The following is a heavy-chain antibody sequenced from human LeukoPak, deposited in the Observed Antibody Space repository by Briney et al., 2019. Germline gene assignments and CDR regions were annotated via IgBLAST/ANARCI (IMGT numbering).Heavy chain of an antibody. CDR2: INYSGST. D-gene: IGHD7-27*01. V-gene: IGHV4-59*08. CDR1: GGSISSYY. Sequence: PSETLSLTCTVSGGSISSYYWSWIRRPPGKGLEWIGYINYSGSTNYNPSLKSRVTISVDTSKNQFSLKLSSVTAADTAVYYCARSNWRGVACDYWGQGTRVTVSS. J-gene: IGHJ4*02. CDR3: ARSNWRGVACDY.